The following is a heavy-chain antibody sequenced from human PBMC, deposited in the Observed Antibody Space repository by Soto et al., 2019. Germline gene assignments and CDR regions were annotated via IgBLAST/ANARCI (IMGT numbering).Heavy chain of an antibody. CDR2: IKQDGSEK. V-gene: IGHV3-7*01. Sequence: GGSLRLSCAASGFTFSSYWMSWVRQAPGKGLEWVANIKQDGSEKYYVDSVKGRFTISRDNAKNSLYLQMNSLRAEDTAVYYCAREARDEYGDYSHAIDISGQATMVTVSS. J-gene: IGHJ3*02. CDR3: AREARDEYGDYSHAIDI. CDR1: GFTFSSYW. D-gene: IGHD4-17*01.